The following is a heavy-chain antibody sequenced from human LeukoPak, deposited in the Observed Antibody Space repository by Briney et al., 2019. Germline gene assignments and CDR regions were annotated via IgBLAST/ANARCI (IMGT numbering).Heavy chain of an antibody. V-gene: IGHV3-23*01. D-gene: IGHD2-2*01. J-gene: IGHJ4*02. CDR2: LSGSGYNT. CDR3: AKDPYGTRYFDY. CDR1: GFTFSSHA. Sequence: GGSLRLSCAASGFTFSSHALSWVRQGPGKGLEWVSSLSGSGYNTYYADSVKGRFTISRDNSKNTVYLQMNSLRAEDTAVYYCAKDPYGTRYFDYWGQGTLVTVSS.